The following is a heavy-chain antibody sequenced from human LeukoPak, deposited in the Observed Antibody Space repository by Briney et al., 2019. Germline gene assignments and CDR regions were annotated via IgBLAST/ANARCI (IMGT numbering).Heavy chain of an antibody. V-gene: IGHV1-18*01. CDR3: VRFPPPMALYYYYGMDV. CDR1: GYTFTSYG. CDR2: ISAYNGNT. Sequence: ASVKVSCKASGYTFTSYGISWVRQAPGQGLEWMGWISAYNGNTNYAQKLQGRVTMTTDTSTSTAYMELRSLRSDDTAVYYCVRFPPPMALYYYYGMDVWGQGTTVTVSS. D-gene: IGHD3-10*01. J-gene: IGHJ6*02.